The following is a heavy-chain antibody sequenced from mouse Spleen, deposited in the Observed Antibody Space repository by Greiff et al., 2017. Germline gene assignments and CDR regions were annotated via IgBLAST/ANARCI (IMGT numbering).Heavy chain of an antibody. CDR3: AIIWNYYT. Sequence: VQGVESGAELVRPGTSVKVSCKASGYAFTNYLIEWVKQRPGQGLEWIGVINPGSGGTNYNQKFKGKATLTVDKSSSTAYMQLSSLTSEDSAVYYCAIIWNYYTWGQGTTLTVSS. CDR1: GYAFTNYL. D-gene: IGHD2-12*01. CDR2: INPGSGGT. J-gene: IGHJ2*01. V-gene: IGHV1-54*01.